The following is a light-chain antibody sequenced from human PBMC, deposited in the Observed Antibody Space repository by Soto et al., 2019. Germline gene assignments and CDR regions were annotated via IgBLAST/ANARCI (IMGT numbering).Light chain of an antibody. CDR2: DVS. CDR3: SSYAGNYIYV. V-gene: IGLV2-11*01. J-gene: IGLJ1*01. CDR1: SSDVGRYHY. Sequence: QSALTQPRSVSGSPGQSVTISCTGTSSDVGRYHYVSWYQQHAGKGPKLIIYDVSALPAGVPDRFSASKSVNKASLTVCGLHAEYETDYYCSSYAGNYIYVFVSGTKLTVL.